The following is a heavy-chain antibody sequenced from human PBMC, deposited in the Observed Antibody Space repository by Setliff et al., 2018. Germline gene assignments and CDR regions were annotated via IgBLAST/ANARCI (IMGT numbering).Heavy chain of an antibody. J-gene: IGHJ3*02. Sequence: SETLSLTCGVSGVSITSGHYWGWIRQSPGKGLEWLATIHQRGRTYYNPSLNSRVTISLDTSKNHFSLKLRSVTAEDSAVYYCASPGRDNLGSPFDAFDIWGQGTKVT. CDR1: GVSITSGHY. V-gene: IGHV4-38-2*01. CDR2: IHQRGRT. D-gene: IGHD3-16*01. CDR3: ASPGRDNLGSPFDAFDI.